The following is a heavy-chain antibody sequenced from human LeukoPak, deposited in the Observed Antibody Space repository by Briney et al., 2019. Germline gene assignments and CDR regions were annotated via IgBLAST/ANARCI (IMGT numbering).Heavy chain of an antibody. Sequence: SETLSLTCTVSGGSISSYYWSWIRQPAGKGLEWIGRIYTSGSTNYNPSLKSRVTISVDTSKNQFSLKLSSVTAADTAVYYCARVGSSGGKARTTTYYYYYMDVWGKGTTVTISS. J-gene: IGHJ6*03. CDR1: GGSISSYY. CDR3: ARVGSSGGKARTTTYYYYYMDV. CDR2: IYTSGST. D-gene: IGHD4-23*01. V-gene: IGHV4-4*07.